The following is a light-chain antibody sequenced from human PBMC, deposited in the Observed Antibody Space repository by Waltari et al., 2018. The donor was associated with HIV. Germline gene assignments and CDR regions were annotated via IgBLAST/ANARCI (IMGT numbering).Light chain of an antibody. CDR1: QSVLYSANNLNY. J-gene: IGKJ4*01. Sequence: IVVTQSPDSLAVSLCERATINCKSSQSVLYSANNLNYLAVYQQKPGQPPKLLFYWASTRESGVPDRFSGSGSVTNFTLTISSLQAEDVAVYHCQQYFNTPLTFAGGTRVEIK. V-gene: IGKV4-1*01. CDR2: WAS. CDR3: QQYFNTPLT.